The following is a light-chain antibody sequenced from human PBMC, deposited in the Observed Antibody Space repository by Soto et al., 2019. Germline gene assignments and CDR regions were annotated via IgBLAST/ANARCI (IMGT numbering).Light chain of an antibody. J-gene: IGLJ1*01. CDR1: SSDVGAYNS. CDR2: DVS. Sequence: QSALTQPASVSGSPGQSIAISCTGTSSDVGAYNSVSWYQQYPGKATKLMIHDVSNRPSGVSDRFSGSKSGNTASLTISGLQAEGEADYYCSSYTSSNSYVFGSGTKVTVL. CDR3: SSYTSSNSYV. V-gene: IGLV2-14*01.